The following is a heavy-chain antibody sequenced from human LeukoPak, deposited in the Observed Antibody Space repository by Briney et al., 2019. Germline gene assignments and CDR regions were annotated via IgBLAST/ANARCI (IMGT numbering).Heavy chain of an antibody. Sequence: GGSLRLSCAAPGFTFSSYWMSWVRQAPGKGLEWVANIKQDGSEKYYVDSVKGRFTISRANAKNSLYLQMNSLRVEDTAVYYCAKPGSYGYWGQGTLVTVSS. V-gene: IGHV3-7*01. CDR1: GFTFSSYW. CDR2: IKQDGSEK. CDR3: AKPGSYGY. J-gene: IGHJ4*02. D-gene: IGHD1-26*01.